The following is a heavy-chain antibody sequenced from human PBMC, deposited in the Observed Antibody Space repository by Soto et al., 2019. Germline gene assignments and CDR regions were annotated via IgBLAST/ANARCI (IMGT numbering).Heavy chain of an antibody. CDR2: IWYDGSNK. D-gene: IGHD2-2*02. V-gene: IGHV3-33*01. CDR3: ARDISEVSAAIRPAMDV. CDR1: GFTFSSYG. J-gene: IGHJ6*04. Sequence: PGGSLRLSCAASGFTFSSYGMHWVRQAPGKGLEWVAVIWYDGSNKYYADSVKGRFTISRDNSKNTLYLQMNSLRAEDTAVYYCARDISEVSAAIRPAMDVCGKGTTVTGSS.